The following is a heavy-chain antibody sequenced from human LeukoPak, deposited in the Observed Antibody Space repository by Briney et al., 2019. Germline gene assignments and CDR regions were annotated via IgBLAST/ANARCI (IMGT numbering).Heavy chain of an antibody. Sequence: ASVKVSCKASGGTFSSYAISWVRRAPGQGLERMGGIIPIFGTANYAQKFQGRVTITTDESTSTAYMELSSLRSEDTAVYYCASRYCSSTSCYPQFDYWGQGTLVTVSS. CDR1: GGTFSSYA. J-gene: IGHJ4*02. CDR2: IIPIFGTA. D-gene: IGHD2-2*01. CDR3: ASRYCSSTSCYPQFDY. V-gene: IGHV1-69*05.